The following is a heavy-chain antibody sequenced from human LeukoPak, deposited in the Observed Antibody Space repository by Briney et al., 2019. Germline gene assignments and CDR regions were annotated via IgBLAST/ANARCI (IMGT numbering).Heavy chain of an antibody. Sequence: GGSLRLSCEVSGFTVTSHYMSWVRQAPEKGLEWVSLIYSIAGGGYTYYTDSVKGRFTFSRDNSKNTLYLQMNSLRVEDTAVYYCARDPFDNSVHYWGQGTLVTVSS. V-gene: IGHV3-66*01. D-gene: IGHD3-22*01. CDR1: GFTVTSHY. CDR3: ARDPFDNSVHY. J-gene: IGHJ4*02. CDR2: IYSIAGGGYT.